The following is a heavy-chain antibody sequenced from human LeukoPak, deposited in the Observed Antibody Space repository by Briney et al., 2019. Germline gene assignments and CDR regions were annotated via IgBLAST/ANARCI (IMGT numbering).Heavy chain of an antibody. CDR2: IWSDGTNR. D-gene: IGHD4-11*01. CDR1: GFIFNHYA. J-gene: IGHJ4*02. CDR3: VRDAQRGFDYSNSLQY. Sequence: GGSLRLSCEASGFIFNHYALHWVRQAPHKGLEWVAVIWSDGTNRYYADSVKGRFSIFRDDSQKRVFLQMNSLRAEDAAVYYCVRDAQRGFDYSNSLQYWGQGALVTVSS. V-gene: IGHV3-33*01.